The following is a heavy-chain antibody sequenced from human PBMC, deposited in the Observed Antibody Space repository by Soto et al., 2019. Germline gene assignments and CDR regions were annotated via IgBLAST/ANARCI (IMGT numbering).Heavy chain of an antibody. J-gene: IGHJ4*02. V-gene: IGHV3-64D*06. CDR3: VLYRVGPSDTLGLDY. D-gene: IGHD1-26*01. CDR1: GFTFSIYA. Sequence: GGSLRLCCSASGFTFSIYAMNWVRQAPGKGLEYVSYISSTGTSSYYTDSVKGRFTVSRENSKNTLYLQMSSLRIEDTAVYYCVLYRVGPSDTLGLDYWGQRALVTGSS. CDR2: ISSTGTSS.